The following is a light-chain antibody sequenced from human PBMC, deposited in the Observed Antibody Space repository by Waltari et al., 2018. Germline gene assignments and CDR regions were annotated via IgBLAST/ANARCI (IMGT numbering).Light chain of an antibody. CDR1: SSNIGSNT. CDR3: AAWDASLNGHYV. V-gene: IGLV1-44*01. CDR2: NDN. Sequence: QSVLTQPPSASGTPGQRVIISCSGSSSNIGSNTVNWYQQLPGTAPKLFISNDNHRPSGVPDRFSGPKSGTSASLAISGLQSEDEADYYCAAWDASLNGHYVFGTGTQVTVL. J-gene: IGLJ1*01.